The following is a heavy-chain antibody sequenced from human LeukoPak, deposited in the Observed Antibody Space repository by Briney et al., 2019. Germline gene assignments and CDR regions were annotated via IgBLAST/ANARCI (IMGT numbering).Heavy chain of an antibody. D-gene: IGHD3-10*01. CDR2: INPNSGGT. Sequence: GASVKVSYKASGYTFTGYYMHWVRQAPGQGLEWMGWINPNSGGTNYAQKFQGRVTMTRDTSISTAYMELSRLRSDDTAVYYCARGLLWFGELSGMDVWGQGTTVTVSS. CDR1: GYTFTGYY. J-gene: IGHJ6*02. CDR3: ARGLLWFGELSGMDV. V-gene: IGHV1-2*02.